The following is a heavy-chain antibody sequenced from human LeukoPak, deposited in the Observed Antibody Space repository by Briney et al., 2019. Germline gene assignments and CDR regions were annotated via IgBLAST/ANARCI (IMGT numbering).Heavy chain of an antibody. CDR1: GYSFTTYW. V-gene: IGHV5-51*01. J-gene: IGHJ4*02. Sequence: GEALKISCKGSGYSFTTYWIGWGRQMPGKGLEWMGIIYPGDCDTRYSPSFQGRVTISADKSINIVYLQWSSLKASDTAMYYCARREMATITPFDYWGQGTLVTVSS. CDR3: ARREMATITPFDY. D-gene: IGHD5-24*01. CDR2: IYPGDCDT.